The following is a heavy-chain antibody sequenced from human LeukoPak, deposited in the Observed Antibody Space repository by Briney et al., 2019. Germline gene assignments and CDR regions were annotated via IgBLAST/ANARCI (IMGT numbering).Heavy chain of an antibody. J-gene: IGHJ5*02. D-gene: IGHD1-26*01. CDR2: VNDSDGT. V-gene: IGHV4-34*01. Sequence: SETLFLTCAVYIDSFTNYYWNWLHQTPGKGLEWIGEVNDSDGTNINPSLRSRVILSVDTSKNQFSLKLISVTAADTAVYYCARGQGATVPQVGKSGCDPWGQGTRVIVSS. CDR1: IDSFTNYY. CDR3: ARGQGATVPQVGKSGCDP.